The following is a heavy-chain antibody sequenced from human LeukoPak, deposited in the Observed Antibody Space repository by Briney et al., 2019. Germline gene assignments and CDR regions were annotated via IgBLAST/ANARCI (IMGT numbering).Heavy chain of an antibody. V-gene: IGHV4-30-2*01. CDR1: GGSISSGGYS. Sequence: SQTLSLTCAVSGGSISSGGYSWSWIRQPPGKGLEWIGYIYHSGSTYYNPSLKSRVTISVDRSKNQFSLKLSSVTAADTAVYYCARVVVRGIYFDYWGQGTLLTVSS. CDR2: IYHSGST. J-gene: IGHJ4*02. CDR3: ARVVVRGIYFDY. D-gene: IGHD3-10*01.